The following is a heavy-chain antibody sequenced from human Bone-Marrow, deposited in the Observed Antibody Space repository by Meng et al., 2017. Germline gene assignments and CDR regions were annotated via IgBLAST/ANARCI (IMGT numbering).Heavy chain of an antibody. J-gene: IGHJ4*02. CDR3: AREGRSHQVGVSVY. D-gene: IGHD2-21*01. CDR1: GGSFSGYY. V-gene: IGHV4-34*01. CDR2: INHSGST. Sequence: QVQLQQWGAGLLKPSETLSLTCAVYGGSFSGYYWSWIRQPPGKGLEWIGEINHSGSTNYNPSLKSRVTISVDTSKNQFYLKLRFVTAADTAVYYCAREGRSHQVGVSVYWGQGNLVTVSS.